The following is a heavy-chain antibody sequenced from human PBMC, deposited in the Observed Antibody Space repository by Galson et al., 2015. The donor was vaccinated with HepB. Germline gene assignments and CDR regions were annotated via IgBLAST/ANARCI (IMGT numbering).Heavy chain of an antibody. Sequence: SLRLSCAASGFTFDDYAMHWVRQAPGKGLEWVSGITSNSGSVGYAEPVQGRFPISRDNAKNLLYLQMNSLRAEDTALYYCAKEIEIMFHDFWSGYNDAFDIWGHGTMVTVSS. CDR2: ITSNSGSV. D-gene: IGHD3-3*01. J-gene: IGHJ3*02. CDR1: GFTFDDYA. CDR3: AKEIEIMFHDFWSGYNDAFDI. V-gene: IGHV3-9*01.